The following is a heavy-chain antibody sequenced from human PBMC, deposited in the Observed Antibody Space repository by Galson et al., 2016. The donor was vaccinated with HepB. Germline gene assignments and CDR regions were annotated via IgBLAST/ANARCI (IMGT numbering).Heavy chain of an antibody. CDR3: AHEGLCSYFFNY. V-gene: IGHV2-70*13. J-gene: IGHJ4*02. D-gene: IGHD3-10*02. CDR1: GFSLSTSGMS. Sequence: PALVKPTQTLTLTCTFSGFSLSTSGMSVSWIRQPPGKALEWLALIDWDDDKSYNTSLKTRLAISKDTSKNQVVLTMTNRDPVDTATYYCAHEGLCSYFFNYWGQGTLVTVSS. CDR2: IDWDDDK.